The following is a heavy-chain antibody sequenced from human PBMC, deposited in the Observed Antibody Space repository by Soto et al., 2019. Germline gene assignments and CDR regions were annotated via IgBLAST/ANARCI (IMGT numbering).Heavy chain of an antibody. V-gene: IGHV3-30*18. Sequence: PGGSLSLSCAASGFTFSSYGMHWVRQAPGKGLEWVAVISYDGSNKYYADSVKGRFTISRDNSKSTLYLQMNSLRAEDTAVYYCANGEEDDYGDLNFDYWGQGTLVTVSS. J-gene: IGHJ4*02. D-gene: IGHD4-17*01. CDR3: ANGEEDDYGDLNFDY. CDR2: ISYDGSNK. CDR1: GFTFSSYG.